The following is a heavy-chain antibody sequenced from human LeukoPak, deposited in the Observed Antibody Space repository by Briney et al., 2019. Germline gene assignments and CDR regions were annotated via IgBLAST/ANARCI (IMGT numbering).Heavy chain of an antibody. D-gene: IGHD4-17*01. Sequence: PGGSLRLSCAASGFTFSSYGMHWVRQAPGKGLEWVAFIRYDGSNKYYADSVKGRFTISRDNSKNTLYLQMNSLRAEDTAVYYCARDFRTTVTPRYFDYWGQGTLVTVSS. CDR3: ARDFRTTVTPRYFDY. CDR1: GFTFSSYG. CDR2: IRYDGSNK. V-gene: IGHV3-30*02. J-gene: IGHJ4*02.